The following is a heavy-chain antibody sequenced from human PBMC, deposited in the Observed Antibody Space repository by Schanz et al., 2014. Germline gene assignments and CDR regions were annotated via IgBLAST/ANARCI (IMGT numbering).Heavy chain of an antibody. CDR3: VRENLNWEAFDI. J-gene: IGHJ3*02. V-gene: IGHV3-7*03. Sequence: VQLVESGGGVVQPGRSLRLSCAASGFTFSTYWMSWVRQAPGKGLEWVANIKQDESERSYVDSVKGRFTISRDNAKNSLYLEMTSLRGEDTAVYYCVRENLNWEAFDIWGQGTVVTVSS. CDR1: GFTFSTYW. CDR2: IKQDESER. D-gene: IGHD7-27*01.